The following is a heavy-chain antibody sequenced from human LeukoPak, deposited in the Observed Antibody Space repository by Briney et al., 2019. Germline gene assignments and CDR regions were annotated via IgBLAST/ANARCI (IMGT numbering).Heavy chain of an antibody. V-gene: IGHV1-69*02. D-gene: IGHD6-6*01. CDR3: ARAGQLSTGAYFDY. Sequence: SVKVSCKASGGTFSTYTFSWVRQAPGQGLEWMGRIIPILGIANYAQKFQGRVTITADKSTNTAYVDLSSLRSEDTAVYYCARAGQLSTGAYFDYWGQGTLVTVSS. CDR2: IIPILGIA. J-gene: IGHJ4*02. CDR1: GGTFSTYT.